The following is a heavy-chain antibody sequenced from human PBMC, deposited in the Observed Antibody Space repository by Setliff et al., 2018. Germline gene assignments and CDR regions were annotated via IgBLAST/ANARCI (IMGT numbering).Heavy chain of an antibody. D-gene: IGHD2-8*01. Sequence: SETLSLTCTVSGDSIINYYWSWIRQPPGKGLEWIGNIYSSGSTNYNPSLKSRVTISVDTSKNQFSLNLTPVTAADTAVYYCAREGFYCTNGVCYRPLDYWGQGTLVTVSS. J-gene: IGHJ4*02. CDR2: IYSSGST. V-gene: IGHV4-4*08. CDR1: GDSIINYY. CDR3: AREGFYCTNGVCYRPLDY.